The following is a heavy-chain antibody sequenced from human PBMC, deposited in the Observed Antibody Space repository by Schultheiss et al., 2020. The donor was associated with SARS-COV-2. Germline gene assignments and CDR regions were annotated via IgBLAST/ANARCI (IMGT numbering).Heavy chain of an antibody. CDR3: ARVDIVVVPLGFDP. J-gene: IGHJ5*02. Sequence: GGSLRLSCAASGFTFSSYSMNWVRQAPGKGLEWVSSISSSSSYIYYADSVKGRFTISRDNAKNSLYLQMNSLRAEDTAVYYCARVDIVVVPLGFDPWGQGTLVTVSS. CDR2: ISSSSSYI. D-gene: IGHD2-2*01. V-gene: IGHV3-21*01. CDR1: GFTFSSYS.